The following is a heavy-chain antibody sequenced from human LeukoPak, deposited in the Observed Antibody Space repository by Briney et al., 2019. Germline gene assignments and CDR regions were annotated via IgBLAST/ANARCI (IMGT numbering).Heavy chain of an antibody. Sequence: GGSLRLSCAASGFTFSNYWMSWVRQAPGKGLEWLIFISYDGSNKYYADSVKGRFTISRDNSKNTLYLQMNSLRAEDTAVYYCARDTYGSDYWGQGTLVTVSS. CDR2: ISYDGSNK. J-gene: IGHJ4*02. CDR1: GFTFSNYW. CDR3: ARDTYGSDY. D-gene: IGHD3-10*01. V-gene: IGHV3-30*03.